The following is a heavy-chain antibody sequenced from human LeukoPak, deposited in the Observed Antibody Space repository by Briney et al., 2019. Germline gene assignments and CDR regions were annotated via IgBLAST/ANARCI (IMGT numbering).Heavy chain of an antibody. CDR2: IYPGDSDT. CDR1: GYSFTRYW. Sequence: GESLKISCKGSGYSFTRYWIGWARQMPGKGLEWMGIIYPGDSDTRYSPSFQGQVTISADKSISTAYLQWSSLKASDTAMYYCARLGQRLWFGENPTNNWFDPWGQGTLVTVSS. D-gene: IGHD3-10*01. J-gene: IGHJ5*02. CDR3: ARLGQRLWFGENPTNNWFDP. V-gene: IGHV5-51*01.